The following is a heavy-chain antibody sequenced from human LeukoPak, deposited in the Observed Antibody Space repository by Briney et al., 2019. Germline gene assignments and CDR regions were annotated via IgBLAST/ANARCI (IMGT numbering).Heavy chain of an antibody. CDR3: ARELPPVVNFYFDS. J-gene: IGHJ4*02. V-gene: IGHV3-33*01. CDR2: IWYDGSDK. Sequence: GGALRLSCEASGFTFSSYGMHWVRQAPGKGLEWVAVIWYDGSDKYYADSVKGRFSISRDNSKNTLYLQMNSLRAEDTAVYYCARELPPVVNFYFDSWGQGTLVTVSS. D-gene: IGHD3-22*01. CDR1: GFTFSSYG.